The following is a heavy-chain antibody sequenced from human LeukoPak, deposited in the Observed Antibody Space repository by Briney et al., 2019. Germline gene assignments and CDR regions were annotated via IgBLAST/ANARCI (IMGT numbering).Heavy chain of an antibody. D-gene: IGHD4-11*01. CDR2: IYSGGST. V-gene: IGHV3-66*01. J-gene: IGHJ6*02. CDR1: RFTVSSNY. Sequence: GGSLRLSCAASRFTVSSNYMSWVRQAPGKGLEWVSVIYSGGSTYYADSVKGRFTISRDNSKNTPYLQMNSLRAEGTAVYYCATTVTLPRYDYYYGMDVWGQGTTVTVSS. CDR3: ATTVTLPRYDYYYGMDV.